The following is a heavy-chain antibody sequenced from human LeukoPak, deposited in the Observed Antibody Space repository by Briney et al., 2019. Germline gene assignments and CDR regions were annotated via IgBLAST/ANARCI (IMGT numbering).Heavy chain of an antibody. CDR2: IYYSGST. J-gene: IGHJ5*02. Sequence: PSETLSLTCTVSGGSISSAGYYWSWIRQHPGRGLEWIVYIYYSGSTYYTPSLKSRVSISVDTSNNPFSLKLNSVTAADTAVYYCARAYTSSCRWFDPWGQGTLVTVSS. D-gene: IGHD6-13*01. CDR1: GGSISSAGYY. V-gene: IGHV4-31*03. CDR3: ARAYTSSCRWFDP.